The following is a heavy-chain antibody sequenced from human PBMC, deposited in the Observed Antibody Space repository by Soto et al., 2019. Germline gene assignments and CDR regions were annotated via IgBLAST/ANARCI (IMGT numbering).Heavy chain of an antibody. Sequence: GGSLRLSCAASGFQFXXXSMNWVRQAPGKGMEWVSYISSSSSTVYYADSVKGRFTMSRDNAKKSLYLQMNSLRAEDTAVYYCARVDSYWYFDLWGRGTLVTVSS. CDR3: ARVDSYWYFDL. D-gene: IGHD2-2*03. CDR2: ISSSSSTV. J-gene: IGHJ2*01. V-gene: IGHV3-48*01. CDR1: GFQFXXXS.